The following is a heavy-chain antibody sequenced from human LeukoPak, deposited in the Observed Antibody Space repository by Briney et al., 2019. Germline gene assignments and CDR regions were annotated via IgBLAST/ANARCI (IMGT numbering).Heavy chain of an antibody. CDR3: ARDIAGATKGGWFDT. CDR2: MNPNSGNT. V-gene: IGHV1-8*01. Sequence: VASVKVSCKASGYTFTNYDINWVRQATGQGLEWMGWMNPNSGNTGYAQKFQGRVTMTRNTSISTAYMELSSLRSEDTALYYCARDIAGATKGGWFDTWGQGTPVTVSS. D-gene: IGHD1-26*01. J-gene: IGHJ5*02. CDR1: GYTFTNYD.